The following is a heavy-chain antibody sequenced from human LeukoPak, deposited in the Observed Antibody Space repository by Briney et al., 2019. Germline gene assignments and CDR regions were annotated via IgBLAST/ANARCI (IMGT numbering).Heavy chain of an antibody. CDR1: GFTFSSYA. CDR2: ISGSGSGGST. J-gene: IGHJ4*02. V-gene: IGHV3-23*01. CDR3: AKSSPPPLRY. Sequence: GGSLRLSCSASGFTFSSYAMSWVRQAPGKGLEWVSAISGSGSGGSTYYADSVKGRFTISRDNSKNTLYLQMNSLRAEDTAVYYCAKSSPPPLRYWGQGTLVTVSS.